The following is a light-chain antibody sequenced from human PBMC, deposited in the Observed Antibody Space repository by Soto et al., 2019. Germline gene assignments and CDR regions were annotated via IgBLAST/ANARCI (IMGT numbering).Light chain of an antibody. Sequence: EIVMTQSPATLSVSPGERATLSCRASQNVARNYLAWYQQKPGQAPRLLIYGASNRATGIPDRFSGSGSGTDFTLTISRLEPEDFALYYCQQYGSSGTFGQGTKVDIK. CDR1: QNVARNY. CDR2: GAS. V-gene: IGKV3-20*01. J-gene: IGKJ1*01. CDR3: QQYGSSGT.